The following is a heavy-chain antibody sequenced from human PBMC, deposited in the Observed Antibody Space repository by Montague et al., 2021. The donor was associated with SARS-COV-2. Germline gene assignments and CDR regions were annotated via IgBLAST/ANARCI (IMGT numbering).Heavy chain of an antibody. V-gene: IGHV3-7*01. CDR3: ARDMAAAGTGYYYYGMDV. CDR2: IKQDGSEK. D-gene: IGHD6-13*01. Sequence: SLRLSCAASGFTFSSYWMSWVRQAPGKGLEWVANIKQDGSEKYYVDSVKGRFTISRDNAKNSLYLQMNRLRAEDTAVYYCARDMAAAGTGYYYYGMDVWGQGTTVTVSS. CDR1: GFTFSSYW. J-gene: IGHJ6*02.